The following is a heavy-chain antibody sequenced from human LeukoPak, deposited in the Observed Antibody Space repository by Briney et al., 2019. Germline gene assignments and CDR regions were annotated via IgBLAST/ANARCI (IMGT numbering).Heavy chain of an antibody. CDR1: GYNFTSYW. Sequence: GASLQISCKGSGYNFTSYWIVWVRQLPGKGLAWMGIIYPGDSDTIYSPSFQGQVTISADKSISTAYLQWSSLKASDTAMYYCARRSSTASRYFDFWGQGALVTVSS. V-gene: IGHV5-51*01. J-gene: IGHJ4*02. CDR2: IYPGDSDT. D-gene: IGHD2/OR15-2a*01. CDR3: ARRSSTASRYFDF.